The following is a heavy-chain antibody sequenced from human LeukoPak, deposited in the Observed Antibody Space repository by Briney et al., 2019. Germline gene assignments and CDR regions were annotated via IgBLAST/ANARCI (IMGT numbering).Heavy chain of an antibody. V-gene: IGHV4-34*01. CDR1: GGSFSGYY. CDR3: ARHFDCSSTSCYGYFDY. CDR2: INHSGST. J-gene: IGHJ4*02. D-gene: IGHD2-2*01. Sequence: SETLSLTCAVYGGSFSGYYWSWIRQPPGKGLEWIGVINHSGSTNYNPSLKSRVTISIDTSKNQFSLKLSSVTAADTAVYYCARHFDCSSTSCYGYFDYWGQGTLVTVSS.